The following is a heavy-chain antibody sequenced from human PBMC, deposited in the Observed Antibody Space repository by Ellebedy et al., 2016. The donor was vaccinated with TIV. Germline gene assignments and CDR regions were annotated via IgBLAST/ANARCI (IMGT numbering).Heavy chain of an antibody. V-gene: IGHV6-1*01. D-gene: IGHD1-26*01. CDR2: TYYRSKWYN. CDR1: GDSVSSNSAA. CDR3: ARGEGGAVDSYYYYMDV. Sequence: SQTLSLTXXISGDSVSSNSAAWNWIRQSPSRGLEWLGRTYYRSKWYNDYAVSVKSRITINPDTSKNQFSLQLNSVTPEDTAVYYCARGEGGAVDSYYYYMDVWGKGTTVTVSS. J-gene: IGHJ6*03.